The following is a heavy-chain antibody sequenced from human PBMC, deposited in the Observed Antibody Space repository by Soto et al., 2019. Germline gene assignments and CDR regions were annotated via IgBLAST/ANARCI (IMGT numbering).Heavy chain of an antibody. Sequence: QVQLVESGGGVVQPGRSLRLSCAASGFTFSSYGMHWVRQAPGKGLEWVAVIWYDGSNKYYADSVKGRFTISRDNSKNPLYLQMNSLRAEDTAVYYCARDGGCRDGYTVGCNCFDPWGQGTLVTVSS. CDR1: GFTFSSYG. CDR2: IWYDGSNK. CDR3: ARDGGCRDGYTVGCNCFDP. V-gene: IGHV3-33*01. J-gene: IGHJ5*02. D-gene: IGHD5-12*01.